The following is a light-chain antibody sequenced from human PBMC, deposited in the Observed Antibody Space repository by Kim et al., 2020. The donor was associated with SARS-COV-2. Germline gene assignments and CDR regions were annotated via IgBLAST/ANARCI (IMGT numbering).Light chain of an antibody. J-gene: IGLJ1*01. CDR3: SSYTSSSLYV. Sequence: GQSSTISCTGTSSDVGGYNYVSWYQQHPGKAPKLMIYDVSNRPSGVSNRFSGSKSGNTASLTISGLQAEDEADYYCSSYTSSSLYVFGTGTKVTVL. CDR2: DVS. CDR1: SSDVGGYNY. V-gene: IGLV2-14*03.